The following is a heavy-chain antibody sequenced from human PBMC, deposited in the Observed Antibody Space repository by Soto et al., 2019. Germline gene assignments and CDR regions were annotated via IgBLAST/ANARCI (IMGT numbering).Heavy chain of an antibody. Sequence: QVQLQESGPGLVKPSETLSLTCTVSGGSISNYYWSWIRQTPGKGLEWIGYIYYSGSTNYNPSLKSRVTISVDTSKNQFSLKLSSVTAADTAVYYCAREAVRDDFWSGYYSSYYYFYMDVWGKGTTVTVSS. V-gene: IGHV4-59*01. CDR1: GGSISNYY. CDR3: AREAVRDDFWSGYYSSYYYFYMDV. D-gene: IGHD3-3*01. CDR2: IYYSGST. J-gene: IGHJ6*03.